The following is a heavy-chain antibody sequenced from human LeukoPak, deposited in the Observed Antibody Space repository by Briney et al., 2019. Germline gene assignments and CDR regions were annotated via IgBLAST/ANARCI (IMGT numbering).Heavy chain of an antibody. D-gene: IGHD3-10*01. CDR2: INHSGST. Sequence: SETLSLTCAVYGGSFSGYYWSWIRQPPGKGLEWIGEINHSGSTNYNPSLKSRVTISVDTSKNQFSLKLSSVTAADTAVYYCARVRITMVRGVLTQYYYYYGMDVWGQGTTITVSS. J-gene: IGHJ6*02. CDR3: ARVRITMVRGVLTQYYYYYGMDV. V-gene: IGHV4-34*01. CDR1: GGSFSGYY.